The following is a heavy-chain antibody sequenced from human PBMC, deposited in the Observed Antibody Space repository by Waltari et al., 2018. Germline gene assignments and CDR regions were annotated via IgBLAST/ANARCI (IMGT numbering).Heavy chain of an antibody. Sequence: EVQLLESGGDLVQPGGSLRLSCAASGFTFTNHAMIWVRQVPGKGLEGVSSISSSGGGSYYADSVKGRFTISRDNSRGTLSLQMNSLTAEDTAVYYCGKDQENDPSCEVTWGQGTLVTVSS. CDR1: GFTFTNHA. CDR2: ISSSGGGS. V-gene: IGHV3-23*01. J-gene: IGHJ5*02. CDR3: GKDQENDPSCEVT.